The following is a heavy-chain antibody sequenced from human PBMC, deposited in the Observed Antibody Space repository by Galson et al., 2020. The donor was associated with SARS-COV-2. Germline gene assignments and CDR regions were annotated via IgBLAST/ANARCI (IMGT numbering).Heavy chain of an antibody. Sequence: GESLKISCAGSGFPFSSYEMNWVRQAPGKGLEWVSYISGSGTNMYYEDSVKGRFTISRDNARSSLYLQMTSLRAEDTAVYYCASPYLAAASFFGAFDIWGLGTMVTVSS. V-gene: IGHV3-48*03. J-gene: IGHJ3*02. CDR2: ISGSGTNM. CDR1: GFPFSSYE. D-gene: IGHD2-15*01. CDR3: ASPYLAAASFFGAFDI.